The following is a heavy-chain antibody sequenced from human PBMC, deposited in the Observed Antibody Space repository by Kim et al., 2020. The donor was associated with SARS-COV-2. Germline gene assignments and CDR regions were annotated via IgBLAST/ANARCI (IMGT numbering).Heavy chain of an antibody. CDR2: IYTSGST. CDR3: AREGFSDSHLFDY. D-gene: IGHD3-22*01. V-gene: IGHV4-61*02. CDR1: GGSISSGSYY. J-gene: IGHJ4*02. Sequence: SETLSLTCTVSGGSISSGSYYWSWIRQPAGKGLEWIGRIYTSGSTNYNPSLKSRVTISVDTSKNQFSLKLSSVTAADTAVYYCAREGFSDSHLFDYWGQGTLVTVSS.